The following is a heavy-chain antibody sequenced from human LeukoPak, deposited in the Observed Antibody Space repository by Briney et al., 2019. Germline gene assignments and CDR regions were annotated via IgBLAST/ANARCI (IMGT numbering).Heavy chain of an antibody. CDR1: GGSFSGYY. V-gene: IGHV4-34*01. J-gene: IGHJ4*03. D-gene: IGHD3-3*01. CDR2: INHSGSA. CDR3: ARARRDSGYYKVDY. Sequence: SETLSLTCAVYGGSFSGYYWSWIRQPPGKGLEWIGEINHSGSANYNPSLKSRVTLSIDKSKNQFSLNVNSVTAADTAVYYCARARRDSGYYKVDYWGQGTAVTVSS.